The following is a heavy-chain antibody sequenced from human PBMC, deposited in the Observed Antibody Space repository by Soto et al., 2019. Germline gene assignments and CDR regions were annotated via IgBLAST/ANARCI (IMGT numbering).Heavy chain of an antibody. CDR1: GFIFSSYS. D-gene: IGHD3-3*01. J-gene: IGHJ4*02. Sequence: GGSLRLSCAASGFIFSSYSMNWVRQAPGKGLEWVSYISSSSSTIYYADSVKGRFTISTDNSKNSLYLQMNSLTAEDTAVYYCAKLVTIFGVVTNFDYWGQGTLVTXSS. CDR2: ISSSSSTI. CDR3: AKLVTIFGVVTNFDY. V-gene: IGHV3-48*01.